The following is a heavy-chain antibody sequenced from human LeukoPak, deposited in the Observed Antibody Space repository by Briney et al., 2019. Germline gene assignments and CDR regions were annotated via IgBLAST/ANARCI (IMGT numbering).Heavy chain of an antibody. CDR2: ISYDGRNK. CDR1: GFTFSSYA. J-gene: IGHJ4*02. D-gene: IGHD1-14*01. CDR3: ARFRNRYYFDY. V-gene: IGHV3-30*01. Sequence: GGSLRLSCAASGFTFSSYAMHWVRQAPGKGLEWVAVISYDGRNKYYADSVKGRFTISRDNSKNTLYLQMNSLRAEDTAVYYCARFRNRYYFDYWGQGTLVTVSS.